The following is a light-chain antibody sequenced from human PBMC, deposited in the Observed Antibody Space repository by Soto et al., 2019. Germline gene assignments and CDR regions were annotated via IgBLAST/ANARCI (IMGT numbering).Light chain of an antibody. V-gene: IGKV3-20*01. CDR2: GAS. J-gene: IGKJ1*01. CDR3: QQYGNSPWT. Sequence: EIVLTQSPGTLSLSPGERATLSCRASQSVTTTYLGWYQQKPGQPPRLLIYGASSRATGIPDRFSGSGSGTDFTLTISRLEPEDFAVYYCQQYGNSPWTFGQGTKVDIK. CDR1: QSVTTTY.